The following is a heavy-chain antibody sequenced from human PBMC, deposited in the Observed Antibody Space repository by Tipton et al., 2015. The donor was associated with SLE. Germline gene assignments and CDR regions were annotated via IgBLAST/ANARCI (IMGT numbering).Heavy chain of an antibody. J-gene: IGHJ4*02. CDR2: INHSGST. Sequence: TLSLTCAVYGGSFSGYYWSWIRQPPGKGLEWIGEINHSGSTNYNPSLKSRVTISVDTSKNQISLKVTSVTAADAAVYYCARANGAGSTTTLFDYWGQGALVAVSS. D-gene: IGHD3-10*01. V-gene: IGHV4-34*01. CDR1: GGSFSGYY. CDR3: ARANGAGSTTTLFDY.